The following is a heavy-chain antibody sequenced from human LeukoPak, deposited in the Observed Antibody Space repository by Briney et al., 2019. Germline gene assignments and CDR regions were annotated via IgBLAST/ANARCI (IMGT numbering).Heavy chain of an antibody. J-gene: IGHJ3*02. D-gene: IGHD6-13*01. Sequence: SVKVSCKASGGTFSSYAISWVRQAPGQGLEWMGRIIPIPGIANYAQKFQGRVTITADKSTSTAYMELSSLRSEDTAVYYCARSWSSSHAFDIWGQGTMVTVSS. CDR1: GGTFSSYA. V-gene: IGHV1-69*04. CDR3: ARSWSSSHAFDI. CDR2: IIPIPGIA.